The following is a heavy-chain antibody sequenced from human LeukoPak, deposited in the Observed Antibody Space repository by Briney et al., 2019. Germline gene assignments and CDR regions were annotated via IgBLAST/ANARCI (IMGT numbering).Heavy chain of an antibody. Sequence: SETLSLTCTVSGYSISSGYYWGWIRQPPGKGLEWIGSIYHSGSTYYNPSPKSRVTISVDTSKNQFSPKLSSVTAADTAVYYCARDPSGSYFNWFDPWGQGTLVTVSS. D-gene: IGHD1-26*01. CDR3: ARDPSGSYFNWFDP. CDR2: IYHSGST. V-gene: IGHV4-38-2*02. CDR1: GYSISSGYY. J-gene: IGHJ5*02.